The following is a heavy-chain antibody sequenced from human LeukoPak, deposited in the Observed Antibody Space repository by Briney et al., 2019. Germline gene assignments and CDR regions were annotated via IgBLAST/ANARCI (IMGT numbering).Heavy chain of an antibody. D-gene: IGHD3-16*01. CDR2: ISSSSTYI. CDR1: GFTFSTYA. CDR3: ASRNWG. J-gene: IGHJ4*02. V-gene: IGHV3-21*01. Sequence: PGGSLRLSCAASGFTFSTYAMTWVRQAPGKRLEWVSSISSSSTYIFYADSVKGRFTISRDNANHSVHLQMNSLRAEDAAVYYCASRNWGWGQGTLVTVSS.